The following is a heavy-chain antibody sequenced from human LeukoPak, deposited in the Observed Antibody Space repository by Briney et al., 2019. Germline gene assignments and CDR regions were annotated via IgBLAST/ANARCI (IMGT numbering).Heavy chain of an antibody. CDR2: IYYSGST. Sequence: PSETLSLTCTVSGGSISSSSYYWGWIRQPPGKGIEWIGSIYYSGSTYYNPSLKSRVTISVDTSKNQFSLKLSSVTAADTAVYYCARDPTYYDFWSGYYWNNWFDPWGQGTLVTVSS. J-gene: IGHJ5*02. D-gene: IGHD3-3*01. V-gene: IGHV4-39*07. CDR3: ARDPTYYDFWSGYYWNNWFDP. CDR1: GGSISSSSYY.